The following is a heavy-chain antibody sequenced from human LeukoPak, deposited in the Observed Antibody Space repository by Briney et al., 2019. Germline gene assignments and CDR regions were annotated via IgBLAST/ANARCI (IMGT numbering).Heavy chain of an antibody. J-gene: IGHJ3*02. D-gene: IGHD6-19*01. CDR3: ARDGVAGSSDAFDI. CDR1: GYTFIGYY. CDR2: IDPYSGGT. V-gene: IGHV1-2*02. Sequence: GASVKVSCKASGYTFIGYYMHWVRQAPGQGLEWMGWIDPYSGGTHFAQRFQGRVSMTLDTSISTAYMELTRQTSDDTAVYYCARDGVAGSSDAFDIWGQGTMVTVSA.